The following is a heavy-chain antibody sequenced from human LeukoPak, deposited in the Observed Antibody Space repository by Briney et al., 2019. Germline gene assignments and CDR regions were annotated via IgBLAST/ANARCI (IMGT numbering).Heavy chain of an antibody. D-gene: IGHD2-21*02. V-gene: IGHV1-2*02. CDR2: INPNSGGT. J-gene: IGHJ4*02. CDR3: ARDPGGNSVVDY. CDR1: GYTFTGYY. Sequence: ASVKVSRKASGYTFTGYYMHWVRQAPGQGLEWMGWINPNSGGTNYAQKFQGRVTMTRDTSISTAYMELSRLRSDDTAVYYCARDPGGNSVVDYWGQGTLVTVSS.